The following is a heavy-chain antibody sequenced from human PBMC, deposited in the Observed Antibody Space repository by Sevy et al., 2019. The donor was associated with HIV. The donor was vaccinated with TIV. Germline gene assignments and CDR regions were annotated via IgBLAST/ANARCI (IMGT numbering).Heavy chain of an antibody. V-gene: IGHV5-51*01. J-gene: IGHJ4*02. D-gene: IGHD3-22*01. Sequence: GESLKISCKGSGYSFTSYWISWVRQMPGKGLEWMGIIYPGDSDTRYSPSFQGQVTISADKSISTAYLQWSSLKASDTAMYYCARLPPHYYDSSGLDYWGQGTLVTVSS. CDR1: GYSFTSYW. CDR3: ARLPPHYYDSSGLDY. CDR2: IYPGDSDT.